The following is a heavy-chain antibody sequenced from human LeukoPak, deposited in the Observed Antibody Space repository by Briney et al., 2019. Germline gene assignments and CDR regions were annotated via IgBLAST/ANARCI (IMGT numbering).Heavy chain of an antibody. D-gene: IGHD3-10*01. J-gene: IGHJ5*02. CDR2: IYPGDSDT. Sequence: GESLKISCKGSGYSFTSYWIGWVRQMPGRGLEWMGIIYPGDSDTRYSPSFQGQVTISADKSISTAYLQWSSLKASDTATYYCARHELLWFGELFSGWFDPWGQGTLVTVSS. V-gene: IGHV5-51*01. CDR3: ARHELLWFGELFSGWFDP. CDR1: GYSFTSYW.